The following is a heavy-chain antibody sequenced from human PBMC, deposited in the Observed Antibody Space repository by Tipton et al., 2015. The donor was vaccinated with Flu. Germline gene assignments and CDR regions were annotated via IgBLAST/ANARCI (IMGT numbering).Heavy chain of an antibody. Sequence: TLSLTCTVSGGSISSYYWSWIRQPPGKGLEWIGRIYTSGSTNYNPSLKSRVTISVDTSKNQFSLKLSSVTAADTAVYYCAREKGGAVADRAEYFQHWGQGTLVTVSS. V-gene: IGHV4-4*08. J-gene: IGHJ1*01. CDR1: GGSISSYY. CDR3: AREKGGAVADRAEYFQH. D-gene: IGHD6-19*01. CDR2: IYTSGST.